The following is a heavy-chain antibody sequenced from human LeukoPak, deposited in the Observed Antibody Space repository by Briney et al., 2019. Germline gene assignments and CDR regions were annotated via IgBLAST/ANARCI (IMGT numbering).Heavy chain of an antibody. CDR3: AREGGFYRPLDY. CDR1: GGSVINTNW. CDR2: VHLDGRT. V-gene: IGHV4-4*02. Sequence: SETLSLTCGVSGGSVINTNWWPWVRQPPGKGLEWIGEVHLDGRTNYNPSLESRLTMSVDVSENQVSLKLTSVTAADTAVYYCAREGGFYRPLDYSGQGTLVTVSS. D-gene: IGHD3-3*01. J-gene: IGHJ4*02.